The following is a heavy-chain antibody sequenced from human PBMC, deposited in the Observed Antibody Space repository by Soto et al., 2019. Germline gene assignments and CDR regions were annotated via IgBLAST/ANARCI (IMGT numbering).Heavy chain of an antibody. J-gene: IGHJ4*02. D-gene: IGHD2-21*01. CDR3: AREPYLPIARNDF. V-gene: IGHV4-30-4*01. Sequence: XTXTVSGGSISSAXLFWTWLRQPPGKGLEWLGYIYYSGTTYYNPSIKGRLIISIDTCRNQFSLSLHSVNAADTPVYFCAREPYLPIARNDFWGQGDQLTVSA. CDR1: GGSISSAXLF. CDR2: IYYSGTT.